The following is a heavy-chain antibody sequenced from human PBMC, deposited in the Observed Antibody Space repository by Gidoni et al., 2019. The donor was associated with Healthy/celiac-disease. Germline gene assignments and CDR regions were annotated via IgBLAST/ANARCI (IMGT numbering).Heavy chain of an antibody. Sequence: QVQLVQSGAEVKKPGASVKVSCKASGYTFTSYDINWVRQATGQGREWMGWMNPNSGNTGYAQKFQGRVTMTRNTSISTAYMGLSSLRSEDTAVYYCARGAKIEVLRYFDWLLGAWVYWGQGTLVTVSS. D-gene: IGHD3-9*01. V-gene: IGHV1-8*01. CDR1: GYTFTSYD. CDR3: ARGAKIEVLRYFDWLLGAWVY. CDR2: MNPNSGNT. J-gene: IGHJ4*02.